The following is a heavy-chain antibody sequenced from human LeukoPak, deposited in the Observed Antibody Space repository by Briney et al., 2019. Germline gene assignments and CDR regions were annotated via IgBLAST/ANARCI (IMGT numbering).Heavy chain of an antibody. CDR2: IYYSGST. Sequence: SETLSLTCTVSGGSISSYYWSWIRQPPGKGLEWIGYIYYSGSTNYNPSLKSRVTISVDTSKNQFSLKLSSVTAADTAVYYCARLDTYDSESIGMDVWGQGTTVTVSS. CDR3: ARLDTYDSESIGMDV. V-gene: IGHV4-59*08. J-gene: IGHJ6*02. CDR1: GGSISSYY. D-gene: IGHD3-16*01.